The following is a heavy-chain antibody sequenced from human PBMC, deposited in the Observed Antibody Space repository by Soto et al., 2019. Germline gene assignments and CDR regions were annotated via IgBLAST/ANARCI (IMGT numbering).Heavy chain of an antibody. D-gene: IGHD5-12*01. CDR2: ISYDGNKK. V-gene: IGHV3-30-3*01. CDR3: ARSGRDGYNP. CDR1: GFAFSNYA. J-gene: IGHJ5*02. Sequence: GGSLRLSCTASGFAFSNYAMHWVRQAPGKGLEWVAVISYDGNKKQYVDSVKGRFTISRDNTKNLVYLQMNRLRAEDTAVYYCARSGRDGYNPWGQGTLVTVSS.